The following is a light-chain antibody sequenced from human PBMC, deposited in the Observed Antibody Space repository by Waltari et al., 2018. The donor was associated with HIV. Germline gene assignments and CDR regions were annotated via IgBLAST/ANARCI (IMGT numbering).Light chain of an antibody. Sequence: IQMSQSPPSLSAFVGDSVTLTCRASNSISTYLNWYQQRPGKAPNLLIYKASNLQSGIPSRFSGSGSGTDFTLTISSLQPEDFATYYCQQSFSTMCTFGQGTRLNIK. CDR1: NSISTY. J-gene: IGKJ2*02. CDR2: KAS. V-gene: IGKV1-39*01. CDR3: QQSFSTMCT.